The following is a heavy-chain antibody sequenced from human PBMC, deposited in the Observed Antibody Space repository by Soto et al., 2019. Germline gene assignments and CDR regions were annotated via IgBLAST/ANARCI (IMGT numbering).Heavy chain of an antibody. CDR3: ARTHCSSTSCLDAFDI. D-gene: IGHD2-2*01. CDR2: IYPGDSDT. V-gene: IGHV5-51*01. CDR1: GYSFTSYW. J-gene: IGHJ3*02. Sequence: GESLKISCKGSGYSFTSYWIGWVRQMPGKGLEWMGIIYPGDSDTRYSPSFQGQVTISADKSISTAYLQRSSLKASDTAMYYCARTHCSSTSCLDAFDIWGQGTMVTVSS.